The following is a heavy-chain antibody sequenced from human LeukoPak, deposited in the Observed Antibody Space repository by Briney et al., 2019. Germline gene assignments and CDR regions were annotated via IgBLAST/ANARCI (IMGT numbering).Heavy chain of an antibody. Sequence: SETLSLTCTVSGGSISSYYWSWIRQPAGKGLEWIGRIYTSGSTNYNPSLKSRVTMSVDTSKKQFSLKLSSVTAADTAVYYCARALRYCSGGSCHYDAFDIWGQGTMVTVSS. D-gene: IGHD2-15*01. CDR1: GGSISSYY. J-gene: IGHJ3*02. CDR2: IYTSGST. CDR3: ARALRYCSGGSCHYDAFDI. V-gene: IGHV4-4*07.